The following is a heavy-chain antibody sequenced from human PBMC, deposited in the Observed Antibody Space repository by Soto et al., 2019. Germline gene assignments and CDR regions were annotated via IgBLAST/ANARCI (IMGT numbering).Heavy chain of an antibody. V-gene: IGHV3-48*01. CDR1: GFAFSTYS. Sequence: GGSLRLSCAASGFAFSTYSMNWVRQAPGKGLEWVSYITSSSSTIYYAASVKGRFTISRDNAKNPLYLQMSSLRAEDTAVFYCARDDNTIFGVVPKFDSWGQGTLVTVSS. J-gene: IGHJ4*02. CDR2: ITSSSSTI. CDR3: ARDDNTIFGVVPKFDS. D-gene: IGHD3-3*01.